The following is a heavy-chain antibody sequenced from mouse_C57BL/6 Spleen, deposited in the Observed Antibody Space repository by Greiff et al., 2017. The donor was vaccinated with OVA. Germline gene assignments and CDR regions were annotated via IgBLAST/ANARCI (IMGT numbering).Heavy chain of an antibody. V-gene: IGHV5-4*01. CDR2: ISDGGSYT. D-gene: IGHD2-4*01. J-gene: IGHJ2*01. CDR1: GFTFSSYA. CDR3: ARGYDYDVNYFDY. Sequence: EVQLVESGGGLVKPGGSLKLSCAASGFTFSSYAMSWVRQTPEKRLEWVATISDGGSYTYYPDNVKGRFTISRDNAKNNLYLQMSHLKSEDTAMYYCARGYDYDVNYFDYWGQGTTLTVSS.